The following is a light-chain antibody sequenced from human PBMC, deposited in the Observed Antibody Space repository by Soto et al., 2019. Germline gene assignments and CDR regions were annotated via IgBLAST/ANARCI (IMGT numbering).Light chain of an antibody. CDR3: CSYAGSSTFYV. V-gene: IGLV2-23*03. Sequence: QSVLTQPASVSGSPGQPITISCTGTSSDVGSYNLVSWYQQHPGKAPKLMIYEGSKRPSGVSNRFSGSNSGNTASLTISGLQAEDEADYYCCSYAGSSTFYVFGTGTKVTVL. J-gene: IGLJ1*01. CDR1: SSDVGSYNL. CDR2: EGS.